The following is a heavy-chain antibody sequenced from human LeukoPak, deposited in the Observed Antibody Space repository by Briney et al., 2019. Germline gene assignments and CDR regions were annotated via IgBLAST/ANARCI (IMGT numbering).Heavy chain of an antibody. CDR1: AGSISSNY. CDR3: ARHGSWGAPFDY. V-gene: IGHV4-59*08. Sequence: SETLSLTCTVSAGSISSNYWSWIRQPPGKGLEWIGYTYYSGSTNYNPSLKSRVTISVDTSKNQFSLKLSSVTAADTAVYYCARHGSWGAPFDYWGQGTLVTVSS. D-gene: IGHD3-16*01. CDR2: TYYSGST. J-gene: IGHJ4*02.